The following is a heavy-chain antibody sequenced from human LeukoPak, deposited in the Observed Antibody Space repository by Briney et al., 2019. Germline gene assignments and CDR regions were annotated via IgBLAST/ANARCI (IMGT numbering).Heavy chain of an antibody. V-gene: IGHV4-39*07. Sequence: SETLSLTCPVSGGSISSSGYYWGWVRQPPGKELEWIGSIYYSGSSHYNPSLKSRVSMSRDTAKNQFSLNLSSVTAADTAVYYCARVGVTADFDYWGQGTLVTVSS. J-gene: IGHJ4*02. CDR3: ARVGVTADFDY. CDR2: IYYSGSS. CDR1: GGSISSSGYY. D-gene: IGHD1-26*01.